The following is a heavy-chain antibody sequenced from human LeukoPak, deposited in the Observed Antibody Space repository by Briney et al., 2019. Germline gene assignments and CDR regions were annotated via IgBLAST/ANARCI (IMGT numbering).Heavy chain of an antibody. D-gene: IGHD4-17*01. Sequence: GGSLRLSCAASGFTFSGSAMHWVRQASGKGLEWVGRIRRKANSYATAYAASVKGRFTISRDDSKNTAYLQMNSLKTEDTAVYYCHYGDPGLYYYYYMDVWGKGTTVTISS. CDR2: IRRKANSYAT. CDR3: HYGDPGLYYYYYMDV. J-gene: IGHJ6*03. CDR1: GFTFSGSA. V-gene: IGHV3-73*01.